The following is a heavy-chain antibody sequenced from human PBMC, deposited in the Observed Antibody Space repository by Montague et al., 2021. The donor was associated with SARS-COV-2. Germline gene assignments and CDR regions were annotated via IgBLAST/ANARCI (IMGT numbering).Heavy chain of an antibody. CDR1: GFTFRDKR. CDR2: ISFRSERI. Sequence: SLRLSCAASGFTFRDKRINWVRQAPGKGLEWVAHISFRSERIFYGDSVKGRFTISRDDAMNSLYLQMNSLRAEDTALYYCARDSPRGYAMDVWGQGTMVTVSS. CDR3: ARDSPRGYAMDV. D-gene: IGHD3-16*01. V-gene: IGHV3-48*04. J-gene: IGHJ6*02.